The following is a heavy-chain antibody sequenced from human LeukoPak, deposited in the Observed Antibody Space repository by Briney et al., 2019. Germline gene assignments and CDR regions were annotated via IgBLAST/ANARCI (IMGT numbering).Heavy chain of an antibody. V-gene: IGHV4-59*08. CDR2: ISNRGST. Sequence: SETLSLTCTVSDGSISSHYLSWIRQPPGKGLEWMGYISNRGSTDYNPSLTSRVTISADTSKNQFSLRLTSVTAADTAVYYCARHLNSGFDYWGQGTLVSVSS. CDR3: ARHLNSGFDY. CDR1: DGSISSHY. D-gene: IGHD6-19*01. J-gene: IGHJ4*02.